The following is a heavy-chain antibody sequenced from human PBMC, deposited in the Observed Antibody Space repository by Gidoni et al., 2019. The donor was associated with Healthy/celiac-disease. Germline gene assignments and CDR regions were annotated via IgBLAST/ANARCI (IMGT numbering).Heavy chain of an antibody. D-gene: IGHD1-26*01. CDR1: GGTFSSYT. CDR3: ASGGSYPHDAFDI. V-gene: IGHV1-69*02. Sequence: QVQLVQSGAEVKKPGSSVKVSCKASGGTFSSYTLGWVRQAPGQGLEWMGRIIPILGLANCAQKFQGRVTITADKSTRPAYMELSSLRSEDTAVYYCASGGSYPHDAFDIWGQVTRVTVSA. J-gene: IGHJ3*02. CDR2: IIPILGLA.